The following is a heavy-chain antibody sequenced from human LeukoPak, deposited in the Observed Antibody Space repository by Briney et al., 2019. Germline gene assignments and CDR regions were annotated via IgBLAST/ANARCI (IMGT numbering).Heavy chain of an antibody. CDR1: GGSFSGYY. CDR3: ARSGGYYYYYMDV. D-gene: IGHD6-25*01. CDR2: INHSGST. V-gene: IGHV4-34*01. Sequence: SETLSLTCAVYGGSFSGYYWSWIRQPPGKGLEWIGEINHSGSTNYNPSLKSRVTISVDTSKDQFSLKLSSVTAADTAVYYCARSGGYYYYYMDVWGKGTTVTVSS. J-gene: IGHJ6*03.